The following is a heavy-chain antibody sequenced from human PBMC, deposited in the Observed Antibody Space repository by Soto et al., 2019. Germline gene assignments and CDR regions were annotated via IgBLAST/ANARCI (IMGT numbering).Heavy chain of an antibody. V-gene: IGHV3-33*01. J-gene: IGHJ4*02. CDR2: IWHDGENK. D-gene: IGHD1-1*01. Sequence: QVQVLESGGGVVQPGRSLRLSCAASGFTFSSFGMHWVRQAPGKGLEWVAVIWHDGENKYYADSANGRFTISRDNSKNTLYLQMNSLRVEDTAVYYCARDPGNDEAMDYWGQGTLVTVSS. CDR1: GFTFSSFG. CDR3: ARDPGNDEAMDY.